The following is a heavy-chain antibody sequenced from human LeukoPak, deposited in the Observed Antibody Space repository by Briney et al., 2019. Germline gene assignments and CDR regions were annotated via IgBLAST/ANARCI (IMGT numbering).Heavy chain of an antibody. V-gene: IGHV3-64*01. D-gene: IGHD3-3*01. CDR3: AKDLSTIFGVVIILATENGDAFDI. CDR2: ICSNGGIT. Sequence: PRGSLRLSCAPSGFPFSSYAMHWVRQALGKGVEYVSAICSNGGITYYANSVKGRFIISRDNSKNTLYLQMNSLRAEDTAVYYCAKDLSTIFGVVIILATENGDAFDIWGQGTMVTVSS. CDR1: GFPFSSYA. J-gene: IGHJ3*02.